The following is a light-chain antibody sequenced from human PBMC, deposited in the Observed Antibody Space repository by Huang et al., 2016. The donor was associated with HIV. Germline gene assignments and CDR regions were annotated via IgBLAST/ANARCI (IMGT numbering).Light chain of an antibody. J-gene: IGKJ1*01. CDR1: QDINNF. Sequence: AIRMTQSPSSLSASTGDRVNITCRASQDINNFLAWYQQKPWKAPNLLIYAASILETGVPSRFSGSGSVTEFNHSISCLQSEDVATYYCQQYYSYRTFGQGNQVEIK. V-gene: IGKV1-8*01. CDR3: QQYYSYRT. CDR2: AAS.